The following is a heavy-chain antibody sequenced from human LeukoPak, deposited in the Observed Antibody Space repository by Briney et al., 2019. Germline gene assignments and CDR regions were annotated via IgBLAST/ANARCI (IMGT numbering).Heavy chain of an antibody. D-gene: IGHD3-3*01. V-gene: IGHV4-34*01. CDR3: ARGLYYDFWSGYMVHFDY. Sequence: SETLSLTCAVYGGSLSGYYCGSIRQPPGRGLEWIREINHSGSTNYNPPLKSQVTISVDTSKNQFSLKLSSVTAADTAVYYCARGLYYDFWSGYMVHFDYWGQGTLVTVSS. CDR1: GGSLSGYY. J-gene: IGHJ4*02. CDR2: INHSGST.